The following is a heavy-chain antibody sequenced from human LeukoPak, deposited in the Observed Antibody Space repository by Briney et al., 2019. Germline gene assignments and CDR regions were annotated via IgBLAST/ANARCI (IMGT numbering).Heavy chain of an antibody. CDR1: GFTFSSYA. CDR3: ARARELTYYFDY. D-gene: IGHD3-10*01. J-gene: IGHJ4*02. Sequence: GSLRLSCAASGFTFSSYAMHWVRQAPGKGLEWVAVISYDGSNKYYADSVKGRFTISRDNSKNTLYLQMNSLRAEDTAVYYCARARELTYYFDYWGQGTLVTVSS. CDR2: ISYDGSNK. V-gene: IGHV3-30-3*01.